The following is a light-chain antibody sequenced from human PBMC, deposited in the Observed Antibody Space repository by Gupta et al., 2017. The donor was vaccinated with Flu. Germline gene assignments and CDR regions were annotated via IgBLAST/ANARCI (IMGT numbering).Light chain of an antibody. CDR2: DSS. J-gene: IGLJ1*01. CDR1: DSNIGTTY. V-gene: IGLV1-51*01. CDR3: GAWDRSRTAYV. Sequence: QSALTQPPSVSAAPRQRVTISCSGSDSNIGTTYVTWYQQLPGAAPKVLIYDSSRRPSGIPDRFSGSKTGTSATLTITGLQAGDEADYFCGAWDRSRTAYVFGPGTKVTVL.